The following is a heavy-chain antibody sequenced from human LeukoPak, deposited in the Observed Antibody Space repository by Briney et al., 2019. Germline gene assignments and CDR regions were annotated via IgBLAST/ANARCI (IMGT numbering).Heavy chain of an antibody. J-gene: IGHJ6*03. V-gene: IGHV1-8*03. D-gene: IGHD6-13*01. CDR2: MNPNSGNT. CDR3: ARGGGSSWYGDYYYYMDV. CDR1: GYTFTSYD. Sequence: ASVKVSCKASGYTFTSYDINWVRQATGQGLEWMGWMNPNSGNTGYAQKFQGRVTITRNTSISTAYMELSSLRSEDTAVYYCARGGGSSWYGDYYYYMDVWGKGTTVTVSS.